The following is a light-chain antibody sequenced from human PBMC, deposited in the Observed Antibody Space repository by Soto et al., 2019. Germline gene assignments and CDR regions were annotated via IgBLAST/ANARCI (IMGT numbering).Light chain of an antibody. J-gene: IGKJ1*01. CDR3: QQYGSSPEM. CDR2: AAS. CDR1: QSIGSN. Sequence: EIVMTQSPATLSVSPGERATLSCRASQSIGSNLAWYQQKPGQAPRLLIYAASIRATGIPDRFSGSGSGTDFTLTISRLEPEDFAVYYCQQYGSSPEMFGQGTKVEIK. V-gene: IGKV3-20*01.